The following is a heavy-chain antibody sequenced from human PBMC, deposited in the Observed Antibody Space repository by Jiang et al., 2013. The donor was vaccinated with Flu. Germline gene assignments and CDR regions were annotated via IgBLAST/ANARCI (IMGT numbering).Heavy chain of an antibody. Sequence: FPFSTYWMTWVRQAPGKGLEWVANMNEDGSHTNYLGSVKGRFTISRDNAKNSLYLQMNSLRAEDTALYYCVGDKSPVDHHDGTTYHYDAFDIWGQGTMVTVSS. CDR2: MNEDGSHT. CDR3: VGDKSPVDHHDGTTYHYDAFDI. V-gene: IGHV3-7*03. CDR1: FPFSTYW. J-gene: IGHJ3*02. D-gene: IGHD1-7*01.